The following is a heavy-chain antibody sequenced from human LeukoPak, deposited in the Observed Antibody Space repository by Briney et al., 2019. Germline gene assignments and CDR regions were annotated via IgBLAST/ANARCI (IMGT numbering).Heavy chain of an antibody. CDR2: ISYDGSNK. V-gene: IGHV3-30*18. D-gene: IGHD4-17*01. J-gene: IGHJ4*02. CDR3: AKEITTVTTGSAY. CDR1: GFTFSSYG. Sequence: GGSLRLSCAASGFTFSSYGMHWVRQAPGKGLEWVAVISYDGSNKYYADSVKGRFTISRDNSKNTLYLQMNSLRAEDTAVYYCAKEITTVTTGSAYWGQGTLVTVSS.